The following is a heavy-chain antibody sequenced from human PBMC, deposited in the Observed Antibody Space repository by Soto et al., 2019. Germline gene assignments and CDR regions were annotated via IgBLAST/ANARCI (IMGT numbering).Heavy chain of an antibody. CDR1: GYTLTELS. CDR2: FDPEDGET. D-gene: IGHD4-17*01. V-gene: IGHV1-24*01. Sequence: ASVKVSCKVSGYTLTELSMHWVRQAPGKGLEWMGGFDPEDGETTYAQKFQGRVTMTEDTSTDTAYMELSSLRSEDTAVYYCATDSTVRGDFDYWGQGTLVTVSS. CDR3: ATDSTVRGDFDY. J-gene: IGHJ4*02.